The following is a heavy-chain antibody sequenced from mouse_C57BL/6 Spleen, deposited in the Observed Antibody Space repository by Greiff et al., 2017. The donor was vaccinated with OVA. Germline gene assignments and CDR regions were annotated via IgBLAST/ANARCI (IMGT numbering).Heavy chain of an antibody. V-gene: IGHV1-50*01. CDR3: ARRDYYGSNYWYFDV. Sequence: VQLQQPGAELVKPGASVKLSCKASGYTFTSYWMQWVKQRPGQGLEWIGEIDPSDSYTNYNQKFKGKATLTVDTSSSTAYMQLSSLTSEDSAVYYCARRDYYGSNYWYFDVWGTGTTVTVSS. CDR1: GYTFTSYW. CDR2: IDPSDSYT. J-gene: IGHJ1*03. D-gene: IGHD1-1*01.